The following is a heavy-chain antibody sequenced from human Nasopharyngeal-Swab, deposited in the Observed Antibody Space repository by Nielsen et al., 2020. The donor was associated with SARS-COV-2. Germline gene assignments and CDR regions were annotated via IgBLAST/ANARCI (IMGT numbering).Heavy chain of an antibody. J-gene: IGHJ4*02. V-gene: IGHV3-9*01. D-gene: IGHD6-13*01. Sequence: SLKISCAASGFTFDDYAMHWVRQAPGKGLEWVSGISWNSGSIGYADSVKGRFTISRDNAKNSLYLQMNSLRAEDTALYYCAKDLAAAGTGSYRGQGTLVTVSS. CDR2: ISWNSGSI. CDR3: AKDLAAAGTGSY. CDR1: GFTFDDYA.